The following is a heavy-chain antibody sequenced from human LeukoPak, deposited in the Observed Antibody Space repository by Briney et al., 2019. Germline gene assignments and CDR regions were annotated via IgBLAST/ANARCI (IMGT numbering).Heavy chain of an antibody. CDR3: ARAPIVGATAHDY. CDR1: GYTLTGYY. V-gene: IGHV1-2*02. J-gene: IGHJ4*02. CDR2: INPNSGGT. Sequence: ASVKVSCKASGYTLTGYYMHWVRQAPGQGLEWMGWINPNSGGTNYAQRFQGRVTMTRDTSISTAYMELSRLRSDDTAVYYCARAPIVGATAHDYWGQGTLVTVSS. D-gene: IGHD1-26*01.